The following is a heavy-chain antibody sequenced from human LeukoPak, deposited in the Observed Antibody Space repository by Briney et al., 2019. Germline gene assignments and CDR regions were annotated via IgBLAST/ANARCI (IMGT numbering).Heavy chain of an antibody. D-gene: IGHD3-16*02. CDR3: SKDISAGGLDV. CDR2: IKPDGSAQ. CDR1: GFTFSNSW. Sequence: GGSLRLSCAASGFTFSNSWMSWVRQAPGKGLEWVATIKPDGSAQYYVDSVKGRFTISRDNAKNSMYLPMNSLRIEDTALYYCSKDISAGGLDVWGPGTPVTVSS. V-gene: IGHV3-7*03. J-gene: IGHJ6*02.